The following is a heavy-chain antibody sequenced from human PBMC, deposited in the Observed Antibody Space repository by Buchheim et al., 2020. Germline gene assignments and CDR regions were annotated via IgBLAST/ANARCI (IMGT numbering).Heavy chain of an antibody. D-gene: IGHD6-6*01. CDR3: ARRDSSSSEYGMDV. V-gene: IGHV4-39*01. J-gene: IGHJ6*02. Sequence: QLQLQESGPGLVKPSETLSLTCTVSGGSISSSSYYWGWIRQPPGKGLEWIGSIYYSGSTYYNPSLKSRVTRSVDTSKNQVSLKLSSVTAADTAVYYCARRDSSSSEYGMDVWGQGTT. CDR2: IYYSGST. CDR1: GGSISSSSYY.